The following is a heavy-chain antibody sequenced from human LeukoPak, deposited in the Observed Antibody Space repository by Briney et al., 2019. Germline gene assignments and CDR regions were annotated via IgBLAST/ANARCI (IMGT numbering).Heavy chain of an antibody. CDR1: GFTFGDYA. V-gene: IGHV3-49*03. CDR3: TTELDIRPNHY. D-gene: IGHD3-22*01. Sequence: GGSLRLSCTASGFTFGDYAMSWFRQAPGKGLEWVGFIRSKAYGGTTEYAASVKGRFIISRDDSKSIAYLQMNSLKTEDTAVYYCTTELDIRPNHYWGQGTLVTVSS. CDR2: IRSKAYGGTT. J-gene: IGHJ4*02.